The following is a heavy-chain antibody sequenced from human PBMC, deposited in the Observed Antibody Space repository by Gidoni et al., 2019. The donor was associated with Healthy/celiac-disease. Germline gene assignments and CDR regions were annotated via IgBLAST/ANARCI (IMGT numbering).Heavy chain of an antibody. D-gene: IGHD6-19*01. CDR3: ARVGQWLVLGALDI. CDR1: GFTFSSYW. V-gene: IGHV3-74*01. J-gene: IGHJ3*02. CDR2: INSDGSST. Sequence: EVQLVESGGGLVQPGGSLRLSCAASGFTFSSYWMHWVRQAPGKGLVWVSRINSDGSSTSYADSVKGRFTISRDNAKNTLYLQMNSLRAEDTAVYYCARVGQWLVLGALDIWGQGTMVTVSS.